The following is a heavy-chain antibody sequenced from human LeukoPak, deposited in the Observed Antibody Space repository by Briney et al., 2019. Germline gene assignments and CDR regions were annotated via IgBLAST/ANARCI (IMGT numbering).Heavy chain of an antibody. J-gene: IGHJ4*02. Sequence: HPGGSLRLSCAASGFTFSSYWMSWVRQAPGKGLEWVANIKQDGSEKYYVDSVKGRFTISRDNAKNSLYLQMNSLRAEDTAVYYCARESVTLFYCSGGSCYSRPFDYWGQGTLVTVSS. V-gene: IGHV3-7*01. CDR1: GFTFSSYW. CDR3: ARESVTLFYCSGGSCYSRPFDY. D-gene: IGHD2-15*01. CDR2: IKQDGSEK.